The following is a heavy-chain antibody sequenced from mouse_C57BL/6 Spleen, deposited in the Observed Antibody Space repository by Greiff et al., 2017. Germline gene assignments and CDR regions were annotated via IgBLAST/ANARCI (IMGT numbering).Heavy chain of an antibody. CDR2: IYPRSGNT. Sequence: VQLQQSGAELARPGASVKLSCKASGYTFTSYGISWVKQRTGQGLEWIGEIYPRSGNTYYNEKFKGKATLTADKSSSTAYMELRSLTSEDSAVYFCARRGNSNYGYAMGYWGQGTSVTVSP. V-gene: IGHV1-81*01. CDR1: GYTFTSYG. D-gene: IGHD2-5*01. J-gene: IGHJ4*01. CDR3: ARRGNSNYGYAMGY.